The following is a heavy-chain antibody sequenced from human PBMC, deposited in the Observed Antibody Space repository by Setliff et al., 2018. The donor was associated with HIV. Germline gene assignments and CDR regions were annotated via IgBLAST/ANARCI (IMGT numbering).Heavy chain of an antibody. D-gene: IGHD6-13*01. Sequence: ASVKVSCKASGYTFTNYGINWVRQAPGQGLEWLGWISAYNGDTNYAQKLQGRVTMTTDSSTNTAYMELRSLRSDDTAVYYCARGHRSSWTGWFDPWGQGTLVTVSS. CDR2: ISAYNGDT. V-gene: IGHV1-18*01. CDR1: GYTFTNYG. CDR3: ARGHRSSWTGWFDP. J-gene: IGHJ5*02.